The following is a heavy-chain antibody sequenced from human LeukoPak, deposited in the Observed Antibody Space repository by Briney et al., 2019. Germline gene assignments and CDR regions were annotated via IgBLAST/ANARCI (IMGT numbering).Heavy chain of an antibody. J-gene: IGHJ4*02. V-gene: IGHV1-69*05. D-gene: IGHD3-9*01. CDR1: GGTFISYA. CDR3: ARGDRSGYYFGY. CDR2: IIPIFGTA. Sequence: GSSVNVSCKASGGTFISYAISWVRQAPGQGLEWMGGIIPIFGTANYAQKFQGRVTITTDESTSTAYMELSSLRSEDTAVYYCARGDRSGYYFGYWGQGTLVTVSS.